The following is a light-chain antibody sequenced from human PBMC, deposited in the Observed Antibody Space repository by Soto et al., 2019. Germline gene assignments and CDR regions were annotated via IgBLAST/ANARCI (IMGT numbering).Light chain of an antibody. V-gene: IGLV2-14*02. CDR2: EVT. Sequence: QSALTQPASVSGSPGQSITISCTGTSSDVGSYNLVSWYQQHPGKAPKLMIYEVTNRPSGVSNRFSGSRSGNTASLTISGLQAEDEADYYCSSYTSRTTLTFVFGAGTKLT. CDR3: SSYTSRTTLTFV. CDR1: SSDVGSYNL. J-gene: IGLJ1*01.